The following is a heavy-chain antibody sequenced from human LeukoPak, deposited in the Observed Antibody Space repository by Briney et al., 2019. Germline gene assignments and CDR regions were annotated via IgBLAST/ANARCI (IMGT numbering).Heavy chain of an antibody. CDR3: AKDGGRWDFDY. D-gene: IGHD1-26*01. V-gene: IGHV1-46*01. J-gene: IGHJ4*02. CDR2: ISPNGDST. Sequence: GASVTVSCKSPGYTFPNYHFHWVRQAPGLGLQWMGIISPNGDSTTYAQKFQGRLTMTRDTSTNTDYMELTNLRSEDTAVYYCAKDGGRWDFDYWGQGTLVTVSS. CDR1: GYTFPNYH.